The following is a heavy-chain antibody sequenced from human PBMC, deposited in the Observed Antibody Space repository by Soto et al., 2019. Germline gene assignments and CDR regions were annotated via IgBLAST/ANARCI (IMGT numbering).Heavy chain of an antibody. J-gene: IGHJ6*02. Sequence: ASVKVSSKGSGYTFTSYEINWVRQATGQGLEWMGWMNPNSGNTGYAQKFQGRVTMTRNTSISTAYMELSSLRSEDTAVYYCARGGVSYYYYGMDVWGQVTTFTVSS. V-gene: IGHV1-8*01. D-gene: IGHD2-8*01. CDR3: ARGGVSYYYYGMDV. CDR2: MNPNSGNT. CDR1: GYTFTSYE.